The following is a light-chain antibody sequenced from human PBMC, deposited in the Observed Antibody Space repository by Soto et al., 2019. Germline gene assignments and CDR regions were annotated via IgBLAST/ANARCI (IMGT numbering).Light chain of an antibody. CDR2: GAS. Sequence: EIVLTQSPGTLSLSPGERATHSCRASQSVSSGYLAWYQHKPGQAPRLLISGASSRATGIPDRFSGGGSGTDFTLTISRLEPEDFAVYYCQQYGSSPLTFGQGTKLEIK. CDR1: QSVSSGY. CDR3: QQYGSSPLT. J-gene: IGKJ2*01. V-gene: IGKV3-20*01.